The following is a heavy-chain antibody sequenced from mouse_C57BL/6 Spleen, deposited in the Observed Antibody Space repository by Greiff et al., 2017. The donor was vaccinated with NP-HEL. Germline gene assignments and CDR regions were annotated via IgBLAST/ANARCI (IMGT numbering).Heavy chain of an antibody. CDR1: GYSITSGYY. V-gene: IGHV3-6*01. J-gene: IGHJ2*01. CDR3: AREGTTVVD. D-gene: IGHD1-1*01. CDR2: ISYDGSN. Sequence: DVQLQESGPGLVKPSQSLSLTCSVTGYSITSGYYWNWIRQFPGNKLEWMGYISYDGSNNYNPSLKNRISITRDTSKNQFFLKLNSVTTEDTATYYCAREGTTVVDWGQGTTLTVSS.